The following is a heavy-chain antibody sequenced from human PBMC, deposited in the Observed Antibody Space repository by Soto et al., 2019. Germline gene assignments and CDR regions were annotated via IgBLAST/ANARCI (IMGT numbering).Heavy chain of an antibody. J-gene: IGHJ6*04. D-gene: IGHD2-15*01. CDR2: ISSSSSVI. Sequence: SLRLSCATSGFILSDCAMNWVRQAPGKGLEWVSYISSSSSVIDYADSVKGRFTVSRDNARNSLYLQMNSLRAEDTAVYYCARDDVLCDGGRCYGVPLDVWGKGTTVTVSS. CDR1: GFILSDCA. CDR3: ARDDVLCDGGRCYGVPLDV. V-gene: IGHV3-48*01.